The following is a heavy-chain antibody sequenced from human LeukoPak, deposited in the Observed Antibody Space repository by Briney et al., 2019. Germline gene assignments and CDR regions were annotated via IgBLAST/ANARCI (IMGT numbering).Heavy chain of an antibody. D-gene: IGHD2-2*01. CDR2: INGDGRST. Sequence: PGGSLRLSRAASGFTFSNYWMHWVRQAPGKGLVWVSRINGDGRSTTYADSVKGRFTISRDNAENTLYLQMNSLRADDTAVYYCARDFMYNTNCVGCWGQGTLVTVSS. CDR1: GFTFSNYW. V-gene: IGHV3-74*01. CDR3: ARDFMYNTNCVGC. J-gene: IGHJ4*02.